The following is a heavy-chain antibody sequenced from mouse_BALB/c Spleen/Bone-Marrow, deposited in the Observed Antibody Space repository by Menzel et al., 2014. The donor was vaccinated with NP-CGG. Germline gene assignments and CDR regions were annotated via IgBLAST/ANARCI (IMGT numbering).Heavy chain of an antibody. CDR1: GYTFTSYY. CDR3: SRGRRDALDY. CDR2: INPSNGGT. V-gene: IGHV1S81*02. J-gene: IGHJ4*01. Sequence: QVQLKESGAELVKPGASVKLSCKASGYTFTSYYMYWVKQRPGQGLEWFGEINPSNGGTNFNEKFKNKATLTVDKSSSTAYMQLSSLTSEDSAVYYCSRGRRDALDYWGRGTSVTVSS.